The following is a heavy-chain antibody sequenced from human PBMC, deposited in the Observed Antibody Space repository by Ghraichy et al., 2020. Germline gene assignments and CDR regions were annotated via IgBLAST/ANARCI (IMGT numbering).Heavy chain of an antibody. CDR1: GFSVSGTY. CDR3: ARARAITTTTYYFQQ. Sequence: GGSLRLSCAASGFSVSGTYMTWFRQAPGKGLEWVSSIYSGDSTFYADAVKGRFTISRDNSNNTLYIQVHSLRVDDTAVYYCARARAITTTTYYFQQWGQGTPVPVSS. V-gene: IGHV3-53*01. J-gene: IGHJ1*01. CDR2: IYSGDST. D-gene: IGHD3-16*01.